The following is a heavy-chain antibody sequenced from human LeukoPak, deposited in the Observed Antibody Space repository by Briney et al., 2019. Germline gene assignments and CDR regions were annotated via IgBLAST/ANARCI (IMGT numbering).Heavy chain of an antibody. D-gene: IGHD6-13*01. CDR2: IYHSGST. Sequence: SETLSLTCAVSDHSISSGYYWGWIRQPPGKRLEWIGSIYHSGSTYYNPSLKSRVTISVDTSKNQFSLKLTSVTAADTAVYYCARRPGYSSRWYKGKVGQYYFDYWGKGILVTVSS. CDR1: DHSISSGYY. V-gene: IGHV4-38-2*01. CDR3: ARRPGYSSRWYKGKVGQYYFDY. J-gene: IGHJ4*02.